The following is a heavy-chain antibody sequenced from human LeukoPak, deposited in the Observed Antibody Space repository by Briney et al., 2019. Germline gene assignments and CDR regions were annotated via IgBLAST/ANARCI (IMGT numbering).Heavy chain of an antibody. CDR1: GFTFSSYW. J-gene: IGHJ6*03. V-gene: IGHV3-53*01. CDR3: ARGPSEGSPLRYYYYMDV. D-gene: IGHD6-6*01. Sequence: GGSLRLSCAASGFTFSSYWMSWVRQAPGKGLEWVSVVYSGGSTYYADSVKGRFTISRDNSKNTLYLQMNSLRAEDTAVYYCARGPSEGSPLRYYYYMDVWGKGTTVTVSS. CDR2: VYSGGST.